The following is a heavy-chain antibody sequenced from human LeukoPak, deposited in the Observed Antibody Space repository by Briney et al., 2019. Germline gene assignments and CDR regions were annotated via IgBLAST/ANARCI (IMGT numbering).Heavy chain of an antibody. Sequence: GGSLRLSCAASGFTFSKNGMHWVRQAPGKGLEWVALIWYDGSKQYYADSVKGRFTISRDSSTLFLQTNSLRAEDTAVYYCARFTGGDYYGRLDYWGQGTLVTVSS. V-gene: IGHV3-33*01. CDR3: ARFTGGDYYGRLDY. CDR1: GFTFSKNG. J-gene: IGHJ4*02. CDR2: IWYDGSKQ. D-gene: IGHD2-21*02.